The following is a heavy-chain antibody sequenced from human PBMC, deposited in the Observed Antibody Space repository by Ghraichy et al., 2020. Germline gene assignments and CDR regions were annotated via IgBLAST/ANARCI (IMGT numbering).Heavy chain of an antibody. CDR1: GFTFSSYW. Sequence: ETLSLTCAASGFTFSSYWMHWVRQAPGKGLLWVSRIKSGGTDITYADSVKGRFTISRDNAKNTLYLQMNSLRAEDTAVYYCAREYCRGGSCFFGTGGSHFDYWGQGTLVTVSS. D-gene: IGHD2-15*01. J-gene: IGHJ4*02. V-gene: IGHV3-74*01. CDR3: AREYCRGGSCFFGTGGSHFDY. CDR2: IKSGGTDI.